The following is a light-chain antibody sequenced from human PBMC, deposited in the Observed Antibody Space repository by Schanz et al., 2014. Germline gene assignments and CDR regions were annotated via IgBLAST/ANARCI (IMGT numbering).Light chain of an antibody. Sequence: QSVLTQPASVSGSPGQSITISCTGTSSDVGGYNYVSWYQQYPGKAPKLMIYDVSNRPSGVPDRFSGSKSGNTASLTVSGLQTEDEADYYCSSYAGNNKMLFGGGTKLTV. CDR1: SSDVGGYNY. V-gene: IGLV2-8*01. J-gene: IGLJ2*01. CDR2: DVS. CDR3: SSYAGNNKML.